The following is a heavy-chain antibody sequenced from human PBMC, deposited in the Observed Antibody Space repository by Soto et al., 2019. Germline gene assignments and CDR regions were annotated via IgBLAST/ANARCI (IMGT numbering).Heavy chain of an antibody. J-gene: IGHJ6*02. CDR3: ARDPPRSGSYYYYGMDV. CDR1: GFTFSSYS. V-gene: IGHV3-21*01. Sequence: GVLRLSCAASGFTFSSYSMNWVRQAPGKGLEWVSSISSSSSYIYYADSVKGRFTISRDNAKNSLYLQMNSLRAEDTAVYYCARDPPRSGSYYYYGMDVWGQGTTVTVSS. CDR2: ISSSSSYI. D-gene: IGHD1-26*01.